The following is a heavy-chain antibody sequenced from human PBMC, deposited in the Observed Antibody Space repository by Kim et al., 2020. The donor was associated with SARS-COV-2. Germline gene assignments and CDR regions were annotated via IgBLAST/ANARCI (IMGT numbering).Heavy chain of an antibody. CDR1: GYMFPELY. J-gene: IGHJ4*02. V-gene: IGHV1-24*01. D-gene: IGHD3-10*01. Sequence: ASVKVSCKVSGYMFPELYMHWVRQAPGKGLEWMGGFDPEDGERHYAQELQDRFTMTEDTATDTGYMELSGLESEDTAVYFCATYASGSRYFDLWGQGTLV. CDR2: FDPEDGER. CDR3: ATYASGSRYFDL.